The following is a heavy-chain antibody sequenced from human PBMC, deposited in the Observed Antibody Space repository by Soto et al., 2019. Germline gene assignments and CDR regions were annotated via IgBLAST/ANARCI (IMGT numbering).Heavy chain of an antibody. CDR2: INAGNGNS. CDR3: ARFYGSSAS. CDR1: GYTFSSYA. D-gene: IGHD6-6*01. V-gene: IGHV1-3*01. J-gene: IGHJ4*02. Sequence: QVQLVQSGAEVKKPGASVKVSCKASGYTFSSYAIHWVRQAPGQGLEWMGRINAGNGNSEYSDKFQGRVTITRDTSASTVYLELSSLRLEDTGVFFCARFYGSSASWGQGSLLTVSS.